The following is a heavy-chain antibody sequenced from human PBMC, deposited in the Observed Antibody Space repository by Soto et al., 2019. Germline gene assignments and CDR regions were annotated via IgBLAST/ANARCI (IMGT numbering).Heavy chain of an antibody. V-gene: IGHV3-23*01. J-gene: IGHJ6*02. CDR1: GFPLSTYG. CDR2: ITGTGGNT. CDR3: ARIRGYGYGLDV. Sequence: EVQLLESGGGLVQPGGSLRLSCAASGFPLSTYGMTWVRQAPGKGLEWVSAITGTGGNTYYVDSVKGRFTSSRDNSKNMLYLQMNSLRVEDTAVYYCARIRGYGYGLDVWVQGTTVTVSS. D-gene: IGHD5-12*01.